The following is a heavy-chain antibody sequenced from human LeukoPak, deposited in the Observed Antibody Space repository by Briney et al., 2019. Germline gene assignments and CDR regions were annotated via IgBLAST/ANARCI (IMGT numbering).Heavy chain of an antibody. CDR3: ARELLAAAGM. V-gene: IGHV3-66*01. CDR1: GFTVSSNY. CDR2: IYSGGST. Sequence: GGSLRLSCAASGFTVSSNYMSWVRQAPGKGLEWVSVIYSGGSTYYADSVKGRFTISGDNSKNTLYLQMNSLRAEDTAVYYCARELLAAAGMWGQGTLVTVSS. J-gene: IGHJ4*02. D-gene: IGHD6-13*01.